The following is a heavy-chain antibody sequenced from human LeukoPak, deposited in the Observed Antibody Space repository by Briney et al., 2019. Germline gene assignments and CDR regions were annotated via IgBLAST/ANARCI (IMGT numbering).Heavy chain of an antibody. CDR1: GFMFSAYG. Sequence: GGSLRLSCAASGFMFSAYGMRWVRQAPGKGLEWVAVISSDGSSKNYADSVKGRFSMSRDNSKNTLYLQMNSLRIEDTAVYYCAKDGDCGGGGCFPNNFNYWGQGTLVTVSS. CDR3: AKDGDCGGGGCFPNNFNY. CDR2: ISSDGSSK. J-gene: IGHJ4*02. V-gene: IGHV3-30*18. D-gene: IGHD2-15*01.